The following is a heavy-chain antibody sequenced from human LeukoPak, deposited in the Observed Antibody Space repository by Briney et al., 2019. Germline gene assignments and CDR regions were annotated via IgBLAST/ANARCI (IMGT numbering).Heavy chain of an antibody. V-gene: IGHV3-48*03. CDR1: GFTFSSYA. D-gene: IGHD5-24*01. Sequence: GGSLRLSCAASGFTFSSYAMSWVRQAPGKGLEWVSYISSSGSTIYYADSVKGRFTISRDNAKNSLYLQMNSLRAEDTAVYYCARVPPARGIRDGYNYYWGQGTLVTVSS. J-gene: IGHJ4*02. CDR3: ARVPPARGIRDGYNYY. CDR2: ISSSGSTI.